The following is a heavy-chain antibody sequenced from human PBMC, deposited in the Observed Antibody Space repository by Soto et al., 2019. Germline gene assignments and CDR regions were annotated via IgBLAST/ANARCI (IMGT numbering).Heavy chain of an antibody. CDR1: GFTFSTYF. D-gene: IGHD3-16*01. CDR2: IIDSGNYM. J-gene: IGHJ4*02. Sequence: VQLVETGGGLVETEGSLRLSCAASGFTFSTYFMNWVRQAPGKGLEGVSSIIDSGNYMYYADSVKGRFIIFRDNASNSLYLQMNSLTTEDTAVNYCAREGEGRTAYFAYCGQGARVTVSP. CDR3: AREGEGRTAYFAY. V-gene: IGHV3-21*03.